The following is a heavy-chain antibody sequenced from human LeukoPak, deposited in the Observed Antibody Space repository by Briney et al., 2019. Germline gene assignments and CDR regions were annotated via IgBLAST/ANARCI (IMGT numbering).Heavy chain of an antibody. D-gene: IGHD3-22*01. V-gene: IGHV3-23*01. CDR1: GFTFSSYA. J-gene: IGHJ5*02. Sequence: GGSLRLSCAASGFTFSSYAMSWVRQAPGKGLEWVSAISGSGGSTYYADSVKGRFTISRDNSKHTLYLQMNSLRAEDTAVYYCAARRHYYDSSGYYFDPWGQGTLVTVSS. CDR3: AARRHYYDSSGYYFDP. CDR2: ISGSGGST.